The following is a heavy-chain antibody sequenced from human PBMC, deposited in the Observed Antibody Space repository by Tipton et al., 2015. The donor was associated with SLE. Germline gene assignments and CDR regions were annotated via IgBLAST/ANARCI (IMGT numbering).Heavy chain of an antibody. J-gene: IGHJ4*02. CDR3: ATERGANDY. D-gene: IGHD1-26*01. CDR1: GGSISSGSYY. V-gene: IGHV4-39*07. CDR2: INHSGST. Sequence: TLSLTCTVSGGSISSGSYYWSWIRQPPGKGLEWIGEINHSGSTNYNPSLKSRVTISVDTSKNQFSLKLSSMTAADTAVYYYATERGANDYWGQGTLVTVSS.